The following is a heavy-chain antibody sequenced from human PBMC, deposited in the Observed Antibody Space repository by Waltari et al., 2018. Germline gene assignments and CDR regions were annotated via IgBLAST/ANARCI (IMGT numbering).Heavy chain of an antibody. D-gene: IGHD3-10*01. CDR2: ISGGRGMV. V-gene: IGHV3-48*02. J-gene: IGHJ4*02. CDR3: ARAGGCDY. Sequence: EVQLVASGGDLVPPGGSLSPYCAAPGLPFSNYYMNWVRQAPGEGLEWLAHISGGRGMVSYADSVKGRFTISRDNAKNSLYLQMESLRDEDTAVYYCARAGGCDYWGQGTLVTVSS. CDR1: GLPFSNYY.